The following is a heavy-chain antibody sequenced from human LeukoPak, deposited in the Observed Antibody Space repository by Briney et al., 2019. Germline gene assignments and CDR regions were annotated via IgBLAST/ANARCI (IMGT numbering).Heavy chain of an antibody. CDR2: IYYSGST. CDR3: ARPYSSGWYGIDY. V-gene: IGHV4-39*01. D-gene: IGHD6-19*01. Sequence: SETLSLTCTVSGGSISSSSYYWDWIRQPPGKGLEWIGSIYYSGSTYYNPSLKSRVTISVDTSKNQFSLKLSSVTAADTAVYYCARPYSSGWYGIDYWGQGTLVTVSS. CDR1: GGSISSSSYY. J-gene: IGHJ4*02.